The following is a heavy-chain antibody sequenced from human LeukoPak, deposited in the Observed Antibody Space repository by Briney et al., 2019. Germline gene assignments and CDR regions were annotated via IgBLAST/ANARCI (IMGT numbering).Heavy chain of an antibody. CDR1: GFTFGDYA. CDR3: ARGQLERLFPTGAFDI. V-gene: IGHV3-49*03. CDR2: IRSKAYGGTT. J-gene: IGHJ3*02. Sequence: GGSLRLSCTASGFTFGDYAMSWFRQAPGKGLEWVGFIRSKAYGGTTEYAASVKGRFTISRDNSKNTLYLQMNSLRSEDTAVYYCARGQLERLFPTGAFDIWGQGTMVTVSS. D-gene: IGHD1-1*01.